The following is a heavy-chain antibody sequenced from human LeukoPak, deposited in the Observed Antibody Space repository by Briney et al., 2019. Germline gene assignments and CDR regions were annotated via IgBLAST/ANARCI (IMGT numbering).Heavy chain of an antibody. Sequence: KPSETLSLTCAVYGGSFRGYYWSWIRQPPGKGLDWIGEINHSGSTNYNPSLKSRVTISVDTSKNQFSLKLSSVTAADAAVYYCARGDIWSGYYSYFDYWGQGTLVTVSS. CDR3: ARGDIWSGYYSYFDY. D-gene: IGHD3-3*01. CDR1: GGSFRGYY. J-gene: IGHJ4*02. V-gene: IGHV4-34*01. CDR2: INHSGST.